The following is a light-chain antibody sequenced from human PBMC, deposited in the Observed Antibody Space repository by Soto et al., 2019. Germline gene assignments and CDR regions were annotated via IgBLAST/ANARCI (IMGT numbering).Light chain of an antibody. CDR3: QQRSNWPPT. CDR2: DTS. J-gene: IGKJ4*01. Sequence: EIVMTQSPATLSVSPGERATLSCRASQSVTTYLAWYQQKPGQAPRLLIYDTSNRATGIPARFSGSGSGTDFTLTISSLETEDFAVYFCQQRSNWPPTFGGGTKVEIK. V-gene: IGKV3-11*01. CDR1: QSVTTY.